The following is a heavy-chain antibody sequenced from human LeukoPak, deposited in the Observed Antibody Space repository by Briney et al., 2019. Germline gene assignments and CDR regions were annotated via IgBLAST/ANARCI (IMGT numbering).Heavy chain of an antibody. CDR1: GYTLTELS. Sequence: GASVKVSCKVSGYTLTELSMHWVRQAPGKGLEWMGGFDPEDGETIYAQKFQGRVTITRDTSASTAYMELSSLRSEDTAVYYCARSYCSGGRCYWYYFDYWGQGTLVTVSS. J-gene: IGHJ4*02. CDR2: FDPEDGET. V-gene: IGHV1-24*01. D-gene: IGHD2-15*01. CDR3: ARSYCSGGRCYWYYFDY.